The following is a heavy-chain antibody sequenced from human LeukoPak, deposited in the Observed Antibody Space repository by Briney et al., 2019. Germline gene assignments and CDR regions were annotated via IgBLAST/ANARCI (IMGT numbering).Heavy chain of an antibody. CDR3: ARGSGYYDSSGYFAY. CDR1: GFTFSSYS. CDR2: ISSSSSTI. J-gene: IGHJ4*02. Sequence: PGGSLRLSCAASGFTFSSYSMNWVRQAPGKGLEWVSYISSSSSTIYYADSVKGRFTISRDNAKNSLYLQMNSLRDEDTVVYYCARGSGYYDSSGYFAYWGQGTLVTVSS. D-gene: IGHD3-22*01. V-gene: IGHV3-48*02.